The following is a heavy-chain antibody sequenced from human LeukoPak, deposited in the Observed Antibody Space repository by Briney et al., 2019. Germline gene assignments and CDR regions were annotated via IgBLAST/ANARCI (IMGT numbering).Heavy chain of an antibody. CDR2: ISSSSSYI. Sequence: AGTLTLSCAASGFTFSSYSMNWVRQAPGKGLEWVSSISSSSSYIYYADPVKGRFTISRANAKNSLYLQMNSLRAEVTAVYYCAREYSHARDYGGQGTLVTVSS. V-gene: IGHV3-21*01. D-gene: IGHD2-21*01. CDR1: GFTFSSYS. J-gene: IGHJ4*02. CDR3: AREYSHARDY.